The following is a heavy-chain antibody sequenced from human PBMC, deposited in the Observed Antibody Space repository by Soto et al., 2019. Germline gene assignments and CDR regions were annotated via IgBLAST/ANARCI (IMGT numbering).Heavy chain of an antibody. J-gene: IGHJ5*02. CDR2: INAGNGNT. CDR1: GYTSTSYA. CDR3: ARNRLGLNWFDP. Sequence: TSVKVSYKASGYTSTSYAMHWVRQAPGQRLEWMGWINAGNGNTKYSQKFQGRVTITRDTSASTAYMELSSLRSEDTAVYYCARNRLGLNWFDPWGQGTLVTVS. D-gene: IGHD3-16*01. V-gene: IGHV1-3*01.